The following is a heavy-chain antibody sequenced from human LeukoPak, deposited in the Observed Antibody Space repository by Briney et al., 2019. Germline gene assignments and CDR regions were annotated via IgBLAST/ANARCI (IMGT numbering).Heavy chain of an antibody. CDR3: ARYSYGLRHAFDI. D-gene: IGHD5-18*01. V-gene: IGHV1-46*01. J-gene: IGHJ3*02. CDR1: GYTFTSYY. CDR2: INPSGGST. Sequence: ASVKVSCKAPGYTFTSYYMHWVRQAPGQGLEWTGIINPSGGSTSYAQKFQGRVTMTRDTSTSTVYMELSSLRSEDTAVYYCARYSYGLRHAFDIWGQGTMVTVSS.